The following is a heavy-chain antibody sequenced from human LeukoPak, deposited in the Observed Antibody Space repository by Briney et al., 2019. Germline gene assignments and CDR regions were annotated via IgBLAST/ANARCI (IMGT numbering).Heavy chain of an antibody. CDR3: AKVRGDHAHLQDDFDY. J-gene: IGHJ4*02. CDR2: ITGSGSAA. Sequence: GGSLRLSCTASGFTFSSHAMTWVRQAGGRGVQWVSSITGSGSAAYCADSVKGRVTISRDNSKNTLSLQMDSLRPEDTAMYYCAKVRGDHAHLQDDFDYWGQGTLVTVSS. V-gene: IGHV3-23*01. CDR1: GFTFSSHA. D-gene: IGHD2-21*02.